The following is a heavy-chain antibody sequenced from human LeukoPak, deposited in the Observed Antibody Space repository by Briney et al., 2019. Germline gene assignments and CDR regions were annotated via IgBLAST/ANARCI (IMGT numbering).Heavy chain of an antibody. Sequence: ASVKVSCKASGSSFNSYAISWVRQAPGQGLEWLGIINPSGGSTSYAQKFQGRVTMTRDTSTSTVYMELSSLRSEDTAVYYCARTVWLQGSRFDYWGQGTLVTVSS. CDR1: GSSFNSYA. CDR2: INPSGGST. J-gene: IGHJ4*02. CDR3: ARTVWLQGSRFDY. D-gene: IGHD5-18*01. V-gene: IGHV1-46*02.